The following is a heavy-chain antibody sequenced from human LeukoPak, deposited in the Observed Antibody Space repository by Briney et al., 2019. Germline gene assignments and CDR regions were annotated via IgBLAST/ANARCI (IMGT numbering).Heavy chain of an antibody. CDR1: GGSISSYY. D-gene: IGHD3-22*01. CDR2: IYYSGST. V-gene: IGHV4-59*01. J-gene: IGHJ4*02. Sequence: SETLSLTCTVSGGSISSYYWSWIRQPPGKGLEWIGYIYYSGSTNYNPSLKSRVTISVDTSKNQFSLKLSSVTAADTAVYYCARDLYYSSGYYSDYWGQGTLVTVSS. CDR3: ARDLYYSSGYYSDY.